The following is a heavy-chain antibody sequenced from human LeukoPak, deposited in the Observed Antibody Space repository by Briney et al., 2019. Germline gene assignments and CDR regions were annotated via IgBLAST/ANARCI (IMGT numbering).Heavy chain of an antibody. CDR1: GYTFTCYY. CDR3: ARTDSGGSSWYFDY. J-gene: IGHJ4*02. Sequence: ASVKVSCKASGYTFTCYYMHWVRQAPGQGLEWMGWISAYNGNTNYAQKLQGRVTMTTDTSTSTAYMELRSLRSDDTAVYYCARTDSGGSSWYFDYWGQGTLVTVSS. V-gene: IGHV1-18*04. CDR2: ISAYNGNT. D-gene: IGHD2-15*01.